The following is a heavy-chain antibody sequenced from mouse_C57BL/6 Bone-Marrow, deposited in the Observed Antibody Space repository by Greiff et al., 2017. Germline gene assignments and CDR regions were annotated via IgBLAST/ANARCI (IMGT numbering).Heavy chain of an antibody. CDR2: ISNGGGST. D-gene: IGHD2-1*01. J-gene: IGHJ2*01. CDR1: GFTFSDYY. CDR3: AIYGNYGY. Sequence: GESGGGLVQPGGSLKLSCAASGFTFSDYYMYWVRQTPEKRLEWVAYISNGGGSTYYPDTVKGRFTISRDNAKNTLYLQMSRLKSEDTAMYYCAIYGNYGYWGQGTTLTVSS. V-gene: IGHV5-12*01.